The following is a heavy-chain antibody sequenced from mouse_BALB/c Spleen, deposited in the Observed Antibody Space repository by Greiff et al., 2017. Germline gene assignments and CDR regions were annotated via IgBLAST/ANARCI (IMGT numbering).Heavy chain of an antibody. CDR2: IYPGDGDT. J-gene: IGHJ2*01. CDR3: ALYYGNYFFDY. D-gene: IGHD2-1*01. V-gene: IGHV1-87*01. CDR1: GYTFTSYW. Sequence: QVQLQQSGAELARPGASVKLSCKASGYTFTSYWMQWVKQRPGQGLEWIGAIYPGDGDTRYTQKFKGKATLAADKSSSTAYMQLSSLASEDSAVYSCALYYGNYFFDYWGQGTTLTVSS.